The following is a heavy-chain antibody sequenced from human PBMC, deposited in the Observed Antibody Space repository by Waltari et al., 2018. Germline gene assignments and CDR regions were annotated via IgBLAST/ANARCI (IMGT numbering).Heavy chain of an antibody. V-gene: IGHV6-1*01. CDR3: ARESTGTTFEVYMDV. Sequence: QVQLQQSGPGLVKPSQTLSLTCAISGDSVSSNSAAWNWIRQSPSRGLEWLGRTCYRSNGYNDYAVSVKSRITVNPHTSENQFSLQRNSVTPEDTAVYYCARESTGTTFEVYMDVWGKGTTVTISS. CDR2: TCYRSNGYN. CDR1: GDSVSSNSAA. J-gene: IGHJ6*03. D-gene: IGHD1-7*01.